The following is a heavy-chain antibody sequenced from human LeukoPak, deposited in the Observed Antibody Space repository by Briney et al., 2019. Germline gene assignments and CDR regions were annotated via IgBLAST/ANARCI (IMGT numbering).Heavy chain of an antibody. V-gene: IGHV3-73*01. CDR2: IKSKANSYAT. D-gene: IGHD4-11*01. CDR3: TTYSNSHYYYGMDV. CDR1: GFXFSDSA. Sequence: GGSLRLSCAASGFXFSDSAIHWVRQASGKGLEWVGRIKSKANSYATAYAGSVKGRFTISRDDSKNTAYLQMNSLKTEDTAVYYCTTYSNSHYYYGMDVWGQGTTVTVSS. J-gene: IGHJ6*02.